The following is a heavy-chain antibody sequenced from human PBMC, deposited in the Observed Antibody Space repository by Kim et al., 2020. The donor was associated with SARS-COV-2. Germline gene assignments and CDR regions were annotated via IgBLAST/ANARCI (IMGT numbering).Heavy chain of an antibody. V-gene: IGHV3-7*04. J-gene: IGHJ6*02. CDR3: ARPVSSSWPRDYYYYGMDV. D-gene: IGHD6-13*01. Sequence: RFTISRDNAKNSLYLQMNSLRAEDTAVYYCARPVSSSWPRDYYYYGMDVWGQGTTVTVSS.